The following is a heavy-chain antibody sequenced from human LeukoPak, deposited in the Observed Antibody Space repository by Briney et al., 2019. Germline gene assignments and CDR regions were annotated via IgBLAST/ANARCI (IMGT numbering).Heavy chain of an antibody. CDR1: GYTFTGYY. CDR2: INPNSGGT. J-gene: IGHJ3*02. Sequence: ASVKVSCKASGYTFTGYYMRWVRQAPGQGLAWVGWINPNSGGTNHAQKFQGRVTMTRDTSVSTAYMELSRLRSDDTAVYYCARVYSGSYSYAFDIWGQGTMVTVSS. V-gene: IGHV1-2*02. D-gene: IGHD1-26*01. CDR3: ARVYSGSYSYAFDI.